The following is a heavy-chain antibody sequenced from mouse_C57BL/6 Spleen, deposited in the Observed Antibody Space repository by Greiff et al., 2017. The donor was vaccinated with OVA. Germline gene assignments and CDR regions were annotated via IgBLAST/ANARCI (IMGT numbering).Heavy chain of an antibody. D-gene: IGHD2-4*01. V-gene: IGHV5-4*03. CDR2: ISDGGSYT. J-gene: IGHJ3*01. Sequence: EVKLVESGGGLVKPGGSLKLSCAASGFTFSSYAMSWVRQTPEKRLEWVATISDGGSYTYYPDNVKGRFTISRDNAKNNLYLQMSHLKSEDTAMYYCARGYDYGEGFAYWGQGTLVTVSA. CDR3: ARGYDYGEGFAY. CDR1: GFTFSSYA.